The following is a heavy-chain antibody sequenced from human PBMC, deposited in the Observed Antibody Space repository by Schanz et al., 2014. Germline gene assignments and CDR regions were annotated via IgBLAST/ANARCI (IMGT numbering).Heavy chain of an antibody. D-gene: IGHD4-17*01. V-gene: IGHV1-69*04. J-gene: IGHJ4*02. CDR3: ARGYGDSPTDF. CDR1: GYTFTSYG. Sequence: QVQLVQSGAEVKKPGASVKVSCKASGYTFTSYGINWVRQAPGQGLEWMGRIIPILGIANYAQNFQGRVTITADRSTSTAYMELSSLRSEDTAVYYCARGYGDSPTDFWGQGTLVTVSS. CDR2: IIPILGIA.